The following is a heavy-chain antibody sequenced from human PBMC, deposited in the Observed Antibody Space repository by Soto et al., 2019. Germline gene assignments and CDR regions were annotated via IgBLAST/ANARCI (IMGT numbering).Heavy chain of an antibody. V-gene: IGHV4-30-2*01. D-gene: IGHD1-1*01. J-gene: IGHJ5*02. CDR2: IYHSGST. CDR1: GGSISSGGYS. Sequence: QLQLQESGSGLVKPSQTLSLTCAVSGGSISSGGYSWSWIRQPPGKGLEWIGYIYHSGSTYYNPSLKSRVTISVDRSKNLFSLKLSSVTAADTAVYYCARVPYNWNEEMRGFDPWGQGTLVTVSS. CDR3: ARVPYNWNEEMRGFDP.